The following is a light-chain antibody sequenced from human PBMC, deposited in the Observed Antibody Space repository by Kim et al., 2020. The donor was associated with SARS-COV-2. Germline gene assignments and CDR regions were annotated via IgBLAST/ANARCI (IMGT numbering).Light chain of an antibody. CDR3: MVDLQTPYT. Sequence: DIVMTQSPLSLPVTPGEPASISCRSSQSLLHNNGYNFVDWYLQKPGQSPQLLIYLGSNRASGVPDRFSGSGSGTDFTLKISRVEAEDVGVYYCMVDLQTPYTFGQGTKLEI. V-gene: IGKV2-28*01. CDR1: QSLLHNNGYNF. J-gene: IGKJ2*01. CDR2: LGS.